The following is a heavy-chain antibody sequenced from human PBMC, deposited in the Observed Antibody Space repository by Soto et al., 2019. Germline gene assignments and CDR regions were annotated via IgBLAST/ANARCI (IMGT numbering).Heavy chain of an antibody. CDR3: ARYYRGSGRYFFDY. CDR2: INQDGGVT. Sequence: GGSLRLSCVASGFTFISSFMGWVRQAPGKGLEWVANINQDGGVTYYVDSVEGRFTISRDNTKDSLYLQMNSLRGEDTAIYYCARYYRGSGRYFFDYWGQGTPVTVSS. D-gene: IGHD6-19*01. CDR1: GFTFISSF. V-gene: IGHV3-7*03. J-gene: IGHJ4*02.